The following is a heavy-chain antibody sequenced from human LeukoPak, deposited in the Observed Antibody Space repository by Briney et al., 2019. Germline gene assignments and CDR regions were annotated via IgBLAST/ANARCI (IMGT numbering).Heavy chain of an antibody. CDR2: IKQDGSEK. CDR1: GFTFSSYW. Sequence: PGGSLRLSCGAPGFTFSSYWMSWVRQAPGKGVEWVANIKQDGSEKYYVDSVKGRFTISRDNAKNSLYLQMNSLRAEDTAVYYCARRYFDIWGQGTMVTVSS. J-gene: IGHJ3*02. V-gene: IGHV3-7*03. CDR3: ARRYFDI.